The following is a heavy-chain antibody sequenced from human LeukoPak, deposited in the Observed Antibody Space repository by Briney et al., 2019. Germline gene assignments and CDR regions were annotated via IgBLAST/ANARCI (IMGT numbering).Heavy chain of an antibody. CDR2: IKQDGREE. D-gene: IGHD1-26*01. V-gene: IGHV3-7*03. J-gene: IGHJ4*02. Sequence: GGSLRLSCAASGFTFSNYWMRWVRQAPGKGLEWVAQIKQDGREEYYVDSVKGRFTISRDNAKNSLFLQMNSLRVEDTAIYYCARGGSYPGCWGQGTLVTVSS. CDR1: GFTFSNYW. CDR3: ARGGSYPGC.